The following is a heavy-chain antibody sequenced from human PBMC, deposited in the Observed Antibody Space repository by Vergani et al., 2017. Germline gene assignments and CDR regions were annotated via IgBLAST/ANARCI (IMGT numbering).Heavy chain of an antibody. CDR2: FDPEDGET. CDR3: ANDHDYGDYGGWFDP. V-gene: IGHV1-24*01. D-gene: IGHD4-17*01. J-gene: IGHJ5*02. CDR1: GYTLTELS. Sequence: QVQLVQSGAEVKKPGASVKVSCKVSGYTLTELSMHWVRQAPGKGLEWMGGFDPEDGETIYAQKFQGRVTITADESTSTAYMELSSLRSEDTAVYYCANDHDYGDYGGWFDPWGQGTLVTVSS.